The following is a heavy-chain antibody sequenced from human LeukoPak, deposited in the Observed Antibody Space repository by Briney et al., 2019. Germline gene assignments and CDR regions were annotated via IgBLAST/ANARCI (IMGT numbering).Heavy chain of an antibody. CDR1: GYTFTSYD. Sequence: ASVKVSCKASGYTFTSYDINWVRQATGQGLEWMGWMNPNSGNTGYAQKFQGRVTMTRNTSISTAYMELSSLRSEDTAVYYCATPGYGSGSYDYWGQGTLVTVSS. CDR3: ATPGYGSGSYDY. CDR2: MNPNSGNT. D-gene: IGHD3-10*01. J-gene: IGHJ4*02. V-gene: IGHV1-8*01.